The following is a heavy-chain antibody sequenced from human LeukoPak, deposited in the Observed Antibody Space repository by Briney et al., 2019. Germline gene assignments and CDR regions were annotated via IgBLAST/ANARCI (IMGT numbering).Heavy chain of an antibody. CDR3: ARGRTGTIDY. CDR1: GGSVSSYY. V-gene: IGHV4-59*02. J-gene: IGHJ4*02. Sequence: SETLSLTCTVSGGSVSSYYWSWIRQPPGKGLEWIGYIYYSGSTNYNPSLKSRVTISVDTSKNQFSLKLSSVTAADTAVYYCARGRTGTIDYWGQGTLVTVSS. D-gene: IGHD1-7*01. CDR2: IYYSGST.